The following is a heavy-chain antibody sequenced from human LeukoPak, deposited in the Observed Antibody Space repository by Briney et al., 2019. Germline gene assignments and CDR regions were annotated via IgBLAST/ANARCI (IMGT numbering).Heavy chain of an antibody. Sequence: GESLKISCMTSGYTFNIYWIAWVRLMPDKGLEWMGIVYPDNSKTIYDPSFQGQVTFSADKSINTAYLQWSTLKASDTAMYYCARQVDIAVAGYDYWGQGTLITVSS. V-gene: IGHV5-51*01. D-gene: IGHD6-13*01. CDR3: ARQVDIAVAGYDY. CDR1: GYTFNIYW. J-gene: IGHJ4*02. CDR2: VYPDNSKT.